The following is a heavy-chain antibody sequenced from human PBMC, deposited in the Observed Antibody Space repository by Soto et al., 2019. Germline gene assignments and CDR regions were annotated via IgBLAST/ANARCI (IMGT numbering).Heavy chain of an antibody. CDR3: ARDVGKYYDSSPAGNFDY. CDR1: AVPGGSITSSHW. J-gene: IGHJ4*02. CDR2: IHHSGST. Sequence: SETLSLTCSVSAVPGGSITSSHWWSWVRQPSGKGLEWIGEIHHSGSTNYNPSLKSRVSISVDKSKSQFSLKLYSVTAADTAVYYCARDVGKYYDSSPAGNFDYWGRGTLVTVSS. D-gene: IGHD3-22*01. V-gene: IGHV4-4*02.